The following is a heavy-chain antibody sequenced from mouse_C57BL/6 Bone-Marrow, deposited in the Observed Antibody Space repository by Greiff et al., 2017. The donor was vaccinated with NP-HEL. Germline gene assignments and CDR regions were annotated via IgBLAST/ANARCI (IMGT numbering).Heavy chain of an antibody. CDR3: ASGYYGYFDV. D-gene: IGHD1-1*02. CDR2: IYPGGGYT. V-gene: IGHV1-63*01. CDR1: GYTFTNYW. J-gene: IGHJ1*03. Sequence: VKLMESGAELVRPGTSVKMSCKASGYTFTNYWIGWAKQRPGHGLEWIGDIYPGGGYTNYNEKFKGKATLTADKSSSTAYMQFSSLTSEDSAIYYCASGYYGYFDVWGTGTTVTVSS.